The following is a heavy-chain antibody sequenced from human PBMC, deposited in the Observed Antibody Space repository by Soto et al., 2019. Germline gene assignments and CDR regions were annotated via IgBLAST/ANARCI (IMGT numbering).Heavy chain of an antibody. J-gene: IGHJ4*02. D-gene: IGHD3-10*01. CDR1: GGTFSSYT. Sequence: QVQRVQSGAEVKKPGSSVKVSCKASGGTFSSYTISWVRQAPGQGLEWMGRIIPILGIANYAQKFQGRVTITADKSTSTAYMELSSLRSEDTAVYYCARAGYYYGSGAFFDYWGQGTLVTVSS. CDR3: ARAGYYYGSGAFFDY. CDR2: IIPILGIA. V-gene: IGHV1-69*02.